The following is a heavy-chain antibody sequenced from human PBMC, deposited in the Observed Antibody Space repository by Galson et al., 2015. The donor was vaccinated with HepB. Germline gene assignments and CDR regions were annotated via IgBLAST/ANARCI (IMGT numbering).Heavy chain of an antibody. V-gene: IGHV3-64D*06. CDR1: GFTFSSYA. D-gene: IGHD4-23*01. Sequence: SLRLSCAASGFTFSSYAMHWVRQAPGKGLEYVSAISSNGGSTYYADSVKGRFTISRDNSKNTLYLQMSSLRAEDTAVYYCVKDKYGGKGYYYYYGMDVWGQGTTVTVSS. J-gene: IGHJ6*02. CDR2: ISSNGGST. CDR3: VKDKYGGKGYYYYYGMDV.